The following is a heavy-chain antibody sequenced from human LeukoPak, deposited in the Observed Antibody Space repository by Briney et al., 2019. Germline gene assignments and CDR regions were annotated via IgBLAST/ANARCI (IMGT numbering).Heavy chain of an antibody. CDR1: GFTFSNYG. D-gene: IGHD5-12*01. CDR3: ASPTARYSGYDWDYFDY. Sequence: GGSLRLSCAASGFTFSNYGIHWVRQAPGKGLEWVTFIRSDGSNKYYADSVKGRFTISRDNAKNSLYLQMNSLRVEDTAVYYCASPTARYSGYDWDYFDYWGQGALVTVSS. V-gene: IGHV3-30*02. J-gene: IGHJ4*02. CDR2: IRSDGSNK.